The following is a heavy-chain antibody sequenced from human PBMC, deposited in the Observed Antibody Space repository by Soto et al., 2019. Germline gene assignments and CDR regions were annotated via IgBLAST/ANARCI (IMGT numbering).Heavy chain of an antibody. CDR3: AHAYGGRSLY. CDR1: GFSLSTNRVG. CDR2: IYWDDAK. V-gene: IGHV2-5*02. J-gene: IGHJ4*02. D-gene: IGHD1-26*01. Sequence: QITLKESGPTLVKPTQTLTLTCTFSGFSLSTNRVGVGWIRQPPGKALEWLAVIYWDDAKTYRPSLKSRLTIPKDTSKNQVALTMHNMDPVDTATYYCAHAYGGRSLYWGQGTLVTVPS.